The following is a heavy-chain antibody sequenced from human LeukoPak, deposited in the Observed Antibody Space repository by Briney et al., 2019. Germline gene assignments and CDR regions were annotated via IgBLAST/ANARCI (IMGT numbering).Heavy chain of an antibody. V-gene: IGHV4-59*01. CDR1: GGSISIYY. J-gene: IGHJ4*02. D-gene: IGHD5-24*01. CDR3: ARGDEYNAGYFDY. Sequence: SETLSLTCSVSGGSISIYYWSWIRHPPGKGLEWIGYIYFTGSTNSNPSLKSRVTVSVDTSKNQVSLKLNSVTAADTAVYYCARGDEYNAGYFDYWGQGALVTVSS. CDR2: IYFTGST.